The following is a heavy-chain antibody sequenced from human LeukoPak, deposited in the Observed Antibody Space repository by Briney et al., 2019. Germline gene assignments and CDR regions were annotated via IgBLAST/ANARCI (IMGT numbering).Heavy chain of an antibody. J-gene: IGHJ4*02. D-gene: IGHD3-10*01. V-gene: IGHV3-30-3*01. Sequence: GGSLRLSCAASGFTFSSYAMHWVRQAPGKGLEWVAVISYDGSNKYYADSVKGRFTISRDNAKNSLYLQMNSLRAEDTAVYYCARMAGIHSRDFDYWGQGTLVTVSS. CDR3: ARMAGIHSRDFDY. CDR1: GFTFSSYA. CDR2: ISYDGSNK.